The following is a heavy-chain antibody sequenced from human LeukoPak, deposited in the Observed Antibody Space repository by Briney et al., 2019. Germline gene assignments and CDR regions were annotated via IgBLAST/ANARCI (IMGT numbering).Heavy chain of an antibody. CDR2: ISPDSNYK. CDR3: ARSNGLRYFDR. D-gene: IGHD2-8*01. V-gene: IGHV3-21*01. J-gene: IGHJ4*02. Sequence: GGSLRLSCAASGFTFSTYSMNWLRLAPGKGLEWVSSISPDSNYKYYVDSVKGRFTISRDNAKSSLYLQMNSLRADDTAVYYCARSNGLRYFDRWGQGTLVTVSS. CDR1: GFTFSTYS.